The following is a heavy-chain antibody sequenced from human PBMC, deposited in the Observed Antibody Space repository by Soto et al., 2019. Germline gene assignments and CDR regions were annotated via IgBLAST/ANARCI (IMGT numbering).Heavy chain of an antibody. J-gene: IGHJ5*02. CDR3: ARDNWNGWFDP. V-gene: IGHV6-1*01. CDR1: VDNVSSKSPA. CDR2: IYYRSKWNN. Sequence: QTLSLTCAISVDNVSSKSPAWNWIRQNPSRGLEWLGRIYYRSKWNNDYAVSVKSRITINPDTSKNQFSLQLNSVTPEDTAVYYCARDNWNGWFDPWGEGTLVSISS. D-gene: IGHD1-20*01.